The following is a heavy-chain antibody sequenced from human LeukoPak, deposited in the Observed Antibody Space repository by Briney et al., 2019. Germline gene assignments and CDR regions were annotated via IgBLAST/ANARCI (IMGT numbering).Heavy chain of an antibody. V-gene: IGHV1-18*01. CDR3: ARDSRLWSGYSFDY. CDR1: GYTFTSYG. Sequence: ASVKVSCKASGYTFTSYGISWVRQAPGQGLEWMGWISAYNGNTNYAQKFQGRVTMTRDMSTSTVYMDLSSLRSEDTAVYYCARDSRLWSGYSFDYWGQGTLVTVSS. J-gene: IGHJ4*02. D-gene: IGHD3-3*01. CDR2: ISAYNGNT.